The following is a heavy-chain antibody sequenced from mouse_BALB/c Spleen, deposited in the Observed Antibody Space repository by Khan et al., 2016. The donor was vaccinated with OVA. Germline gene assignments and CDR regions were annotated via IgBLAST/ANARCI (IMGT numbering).Heavy chain of an antibody. CDR2: ISGDSYTI. CDR1: GFTFSSFG. CDR3: ARSYFYGYYFDQ. Sequence: EVELVESGGSLVQPGGSRKLSCGASGFTFSSFGMHWVRQAPEKGLEWVAYISGDSYTIYYTDTVKGRFTISRDNPKNTLFLQMTSLRSEDMAMYYCARSYFYGYYFDQWGQGTTLTVSS. J-gene: IGHJ2*01. V-gene: IGHV5-17*02. D-gene: IGHD1-1*01.